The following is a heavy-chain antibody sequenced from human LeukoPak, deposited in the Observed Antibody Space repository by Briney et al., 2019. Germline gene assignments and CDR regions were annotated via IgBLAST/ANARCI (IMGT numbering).Heavy chain of an antibody. CDR3: ARVWDTAVMDY. J-gene: IGHJ4*02. CDR1: GYTFTSYY. CDR2: INPSGGST. D-gene: IGHD5-18*01. V-gene: IGHV1-46*01. Sequence: ASVKVSCKASGYTFTSYYMHWVRQAPGQGLEWMGVINPSGGSTSYARKFQGRVTMTRDTSTSTVYMELSSLRSEDTAVYYCARVWDTAVMDYWGQGTLVTVSS.